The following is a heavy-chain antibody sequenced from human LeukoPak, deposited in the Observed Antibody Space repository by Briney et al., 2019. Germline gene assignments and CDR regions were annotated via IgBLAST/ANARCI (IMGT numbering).Heavy chain of an antibody. D-gene: IGHD3-16*01. Sequence: SQTLSLTCAISGYSVTSGIWNWIRQSPSRGLEWLGRTYHWSKWFNDYAVSVESRMTINADTSRNQFSLQLNSVTPEDTAVYYCARDLHGSRGEFDYWGQGTLVTVSS. CDR2: TYHWSKWFN. CDR3: ARDLHGSRGEFDY. CDR1: GYSVTSGI. V-gene: IGHV6-1*01. J-gene: IGHJ4*02.